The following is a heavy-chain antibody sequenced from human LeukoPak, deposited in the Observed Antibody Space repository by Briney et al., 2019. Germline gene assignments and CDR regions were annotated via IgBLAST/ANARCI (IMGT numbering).Heavy chain of an antibody. CDR1: GGSISFSTYY. CDR3: ARINDSSGYYYLDY. J-gene: IGHJ4*02. Sequence: SETLSLTCTVSGGSISFSTYYWGWIRQPPGKGLDWIGSIYYSGNTYYNPSLKSRATMSVDTSKNQFSLKLSSVTAADTAVYYCARINDSSGYYYLDYWGQGTLVTVSS. V-gene: IGHV4-39*07. CDR2: IYYSGNT. D-gene: IGHD3-22*01.